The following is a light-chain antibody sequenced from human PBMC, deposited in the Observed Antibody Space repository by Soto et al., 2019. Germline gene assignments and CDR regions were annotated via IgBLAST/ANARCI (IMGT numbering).Light chain of an antibody. V-gene: IGKV3-20*01. CDR2: GAS. CDR3: QXYGSSGT. J-gene: IGKJ1*01. CDR1: QSVSNNY. Sequence: EIVLTQSPGTLSLSPGERATLSCRASQSVSNNYLAWYQQKPGQAPRLLIYGASNRAPGIPDRFRGRGSGTDFTLTTSRLRPHVFAGXXXQXYGSSGTFGQGTKV.